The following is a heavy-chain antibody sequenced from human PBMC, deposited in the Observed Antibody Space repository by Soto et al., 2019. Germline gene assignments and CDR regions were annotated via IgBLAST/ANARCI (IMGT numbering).Heavy chain of an antibody. J-gene: IGHJ6*02. CDR2: MNPNSANT. CDR3: AREGVRDMDV. Sequence: QVQLVQSGAEVKKPGASVKVSCKASGYTFTSYDINWVRQATGQGREWMGWMNPNSANTGYAQKFQGRVTMTRNTSKSTAHMELSSRRADDTAVYYCAREGVRDMDVWGQGTTVTVSS. V-gene: IGHV1-8*01. CDR1: GYTFTSYD. D-gene: IGHD3-16*01.